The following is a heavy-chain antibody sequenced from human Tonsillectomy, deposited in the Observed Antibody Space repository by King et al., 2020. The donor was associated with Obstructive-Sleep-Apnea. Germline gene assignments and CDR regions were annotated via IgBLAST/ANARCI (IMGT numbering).Heavy chain of an antibody. V-gene: IGHV3-33*06. J-gene: IGHJ4*02. CDR1: GFTFSSYG. CDR3: AKGGLGEDIVVVMEVDY. CDR2: IWYDVSNK. Sequence: VQLVESWGGVVQPGRSLRLSCAASGFTFSSYGMPWVRQAPGKGLGWVAVIWYDVSNKYYSDSGKGRFTISRDNSKNTLYLQMNNLRAEDKAVYYCAKGGLGEDIVVVMEVDYWGQGTLVTVSS. D-gene: IGHD2-21*01.